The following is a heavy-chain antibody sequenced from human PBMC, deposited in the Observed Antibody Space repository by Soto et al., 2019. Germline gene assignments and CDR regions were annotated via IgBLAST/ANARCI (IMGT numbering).Heavy chain of an antibody. CDR2: INHSGST. CDR1: GGSFRGYY. D-gene: IGHD3-3*01. V-gene: IGHV4-34*01. J-gene: IGHJ6*03. Sequence: PSETLSLTCAVYGGSFRGYYWSWIRQPPGKGLEWIGEINHSGSTNYNPSLKSRVTISVDTSKNQFSLKLSSVTAADTAVYYCARGRDFWSGYHYYYYMDVWGKGTTVTVSS. CDR3: ARGRDFWSGYHYYYYMDV.